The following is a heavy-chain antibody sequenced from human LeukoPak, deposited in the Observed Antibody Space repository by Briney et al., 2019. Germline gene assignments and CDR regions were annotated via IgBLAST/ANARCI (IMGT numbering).Heavy chain of an antibody. V-gene: IGHV1-2*02. CDR3: ARKGETYSSNWYYWFDP. CDR2: IIPNSGVT. D-gene: IGHD6-13*01. CDR1: GYTFAAYY. J-gene: IGHJ5*02. Sequence: ASVKVSCKASGYTFAAYYMHWVRQAPGQGLEWMGWIIPNSGVTGYAQKFQGRVTMTRDTSISTAYMELSGLTSDDTAVYYCARKGETYSSNWYYWFDPWGQGTLVTVSS.